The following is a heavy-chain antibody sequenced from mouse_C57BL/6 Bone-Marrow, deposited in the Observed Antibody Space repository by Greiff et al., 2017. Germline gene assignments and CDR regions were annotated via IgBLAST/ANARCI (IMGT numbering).Heavy chain of an antibody. CDR2: IHPNSGST. Sequence: QVQLQQPGAELVKPGASVKLSCKASGYTFTSYWMPWVKQRPGQGLEWIGMIHPNSGSTNYHEKFKSKATLTVDKSSSTAYMQLSSLTSEDSAVYYCARRYYGSSYFDYWGQGTTLTVSS. D-gene: IGHD1-1*01. CDR1: GYTFTSYW. J-gene: IGHJ2*01. V-gene: IGHV1-64*01. CDR3: ARRYYGSSYFDY.